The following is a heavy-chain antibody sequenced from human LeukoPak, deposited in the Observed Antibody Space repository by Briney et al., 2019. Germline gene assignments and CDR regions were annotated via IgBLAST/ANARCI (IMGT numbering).Heavy chain of an antibody. CDR3: MSAHGY. CDR2: ILPGGKES. V-gene: IGHV3-7*01. J-gene: IGHJ4*02. CDR1: GYSFSTNM. Sequence: GGSLTLACVVYGYSFSTNMMTCVRQAPGKGLEWVATILPGGKESYRVDSVKGRFTISRDNAKNPLFLQMNSLRVDDTAVYYCMSAHGYWGQGTLVTVSS.